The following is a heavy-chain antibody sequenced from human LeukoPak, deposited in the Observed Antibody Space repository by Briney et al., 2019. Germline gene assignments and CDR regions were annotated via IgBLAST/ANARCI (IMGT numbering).Heavy chain of an antibody. CDR2: IRYDGSNK. V-gene: IGHV3-30*02. CDR1: GFTFSSYG. CDR3: ARDPLSSSSFDL. Sequence: GGSLRLSCAASGFTFSSYGMHWVRQAPGKGLEWVAFIRYDGSNKYYADSVKGRFTISRDNAKNSLYLQMNSLRAEDTAVYYCARDPLSSSSFDLWGQGTLVTVSS. J-gene: IGHJ4*02. D-gene: IGHD6-13*01.